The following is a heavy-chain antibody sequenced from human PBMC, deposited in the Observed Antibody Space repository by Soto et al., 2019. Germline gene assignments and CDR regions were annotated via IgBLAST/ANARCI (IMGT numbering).Heavy chain of an antibody. J-gene: IGHJ6*02. V-gene: IGHV4-39*01. Sequence: QSQTLSLTCTVSGDSIISSNYFWGWIRQPPGKGLEWIGTVYYSGSTYYNPSLVSRVTISVDTSKSHFSLKLSSVTAADTAVYYCARHITEYSNYRYYYYGMDVWGQGTTVTVSS. CDR2: VYYSGST. CDR1: GDSIISSNYF. D-gene: IGHD4-4*01. CDR3: ARHITEYSNYRYYYYGMDV.